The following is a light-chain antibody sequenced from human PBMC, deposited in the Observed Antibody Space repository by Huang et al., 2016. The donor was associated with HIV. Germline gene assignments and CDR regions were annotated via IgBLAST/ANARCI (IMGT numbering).Light chain of an antibody. CDR2: WAS. Sequence: DIVMTQSPDSLAVSLGERAIITCVSSQSVLSPSNNRNHLAWYQQKPRQPPKLLIYWASTRESGVPDRFRGSGCATDFTLTIDNLQAEDVALYFCQQYYSIPGFGQGTYVEV. CDR3: QQYYSIPG. J-gene: IGKJ1*01. V-gene: IGKV4-1*01. CDR1: QSVLSPSNNRNH.